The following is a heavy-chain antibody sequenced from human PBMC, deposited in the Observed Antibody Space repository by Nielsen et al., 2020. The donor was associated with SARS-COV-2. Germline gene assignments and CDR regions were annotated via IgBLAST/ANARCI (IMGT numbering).Heavy chain of an antibody. V-gene: IGHV2-70*11. Sequence: SGPTLVKPTQTLTLTCTFSGFSLSTSGMCVSWIRQPPGKALEWLARIDWDDDKYYSTSLKTRLTISKDTSKNQVVLTMTNMDPVDTATYYCTRIRGRQYGDYYYYGMDVWGQGTTVIVSS. CDR3: TRIRGRQYGDYYYYGMDV. CDR1: GFSLSTSGMC. CDR2: IDWDDDK. J-gene: IGHJ6*02. D-gene: IGHD4-17*01.